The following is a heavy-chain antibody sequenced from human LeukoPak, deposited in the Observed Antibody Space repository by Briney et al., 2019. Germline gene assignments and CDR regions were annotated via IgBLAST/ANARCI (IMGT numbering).Heavy chain of an antibody. CDR1: GFSLSTTGVG. CDR2: IYWNDDK. Sequence: SGPTLANPTQTLTLTCTFSGFSLSTTGVGVGWIRQPPGKALEWLALIYWNDDKRYSPSLKSRLTITKDTSKNQVVLTMTNMDPVDTATYYCAHSGTVTTPHDAFDMWGQGTMVTVSS. D-gene: IGHD4-17*01. CDR3: AHSGTVTTPHDAFDM. J-gene: IGHJ3*02. V-gene: IGHV2-5*01.